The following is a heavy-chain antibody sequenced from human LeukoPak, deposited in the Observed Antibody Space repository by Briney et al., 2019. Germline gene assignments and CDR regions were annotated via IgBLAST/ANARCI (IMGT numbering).Heavy chain of an antibody. V-gene: IGHV4-59*01. J-gene: IGHJ6*02. Sequence: SETLSLTCTVSGVSISGYYWSWIRQPPGKGLEWIGYIYDSGSTNYNPSLKSRVTISVDTSKNQFSLKLSSVTAADMAVYYCARVGGTNYYYYGMDVWGQGTTVTVSS. D-gene: IGHD3-10*01. CDR2: IYDSGST. CDR3: ARVGGTNYYYYGMDV. CDR1: GVSISGYY.